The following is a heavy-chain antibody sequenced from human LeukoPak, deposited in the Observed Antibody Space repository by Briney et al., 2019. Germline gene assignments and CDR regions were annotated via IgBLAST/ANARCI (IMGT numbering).Heavy chain of an antibody. CDR3: ARRYCSSTFCHGAFDI. J-gene: IGHJ3*02. CDR2: ISPGDSDT. Sequence: GESLKISCKGSGYTFTTYWIGWVRQMPGKGLEWMGIISPGDSDTRYSPSFQGQVTISADKSIRTAYLQWSSLKASDTAMYYCARRYCSSTFCHGAFDIWGRGTMVTVSS. D-gene: IGHD2-2*01. CDR1: GYTFTTYW. V-gene: IGHV5-51*01.